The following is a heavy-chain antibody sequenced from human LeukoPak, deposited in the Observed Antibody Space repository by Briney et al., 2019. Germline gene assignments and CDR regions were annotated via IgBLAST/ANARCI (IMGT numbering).Heavy chain of an antibody. J-gene: IGHJ4*02. V-gene: IGHV3-11*04. D-gene: IGHD6-19*01. CDR3: ASGSGWFSFDS. CDR2: ISSSSGTI. Sequence: GGSLRLSCAASGFSFSDYYMSWIRQAPGKGLEWLSYISSSSGTICYADSVKGRFTISRDNAQNSLFLQMNSLRAEDTAVYFCASGSGWFSFDSWGQGTLVTVSS. CDR1: GFSFSDYY.